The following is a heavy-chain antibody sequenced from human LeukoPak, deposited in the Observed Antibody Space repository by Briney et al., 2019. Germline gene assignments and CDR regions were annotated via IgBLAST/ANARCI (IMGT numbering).Heavy chain of an antibody. J-gene: IGHJ6*02. D-gene: IGHD3-3*01. CDR2: INHSGST. V-gene: IGHV4-34*01. Sequence: SETLSLTCAVYGGSFSGYYWSWIRQPPGKGLEWIGEINHSGSTNYNPSLKSRATISVDTSKNQFSLKLSSVTAADTAVYYCARGLTYYDFWSGYRDYYYYGMDVWGQGTTVTVSS. CDR3: ARGLTYYDFWSGYRDYYYYGMDV. CDR1: GGSFSGYY.